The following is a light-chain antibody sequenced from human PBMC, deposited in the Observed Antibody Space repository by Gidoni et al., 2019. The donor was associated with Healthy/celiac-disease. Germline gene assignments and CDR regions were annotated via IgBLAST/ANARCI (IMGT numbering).Light chain of an antibody. J-gene: IGLJ2*01. CDR1: NLRSYY. CDR3: NSRDSSGNHLV. Sequence: SSELTQDPPVSVALGQTVRITCQGDNLRSYYASWYQQKPGQAPVLVIYGKNNRPSGIPDRFSGSSSGNTASLTITGAQAEDEADYYCNSRDSSGNHLVFGGGTKLTVL. CDR2: GKN. V-gene: IGLV3-19*01.